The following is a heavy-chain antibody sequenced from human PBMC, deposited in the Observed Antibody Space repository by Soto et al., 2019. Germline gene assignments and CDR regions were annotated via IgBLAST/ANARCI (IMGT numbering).Heavy chain of an antibody. CDR1: GFTFSSYA. J-gene: IGHJ4*02. D-gene: IGHD6-13*01. Sequence: QVQLVESGGGVVQPGRSLRLSCAASGFTFSSYAMHWVRQAPGKGLEWVAVISYDGSNKYYADSVKGRFTISRDNSKNTLYLQMNSLRAEDTAVYYCARVEQQLDYWGQGTLVTVSS. CDR2: ISYDGSNK. CDR3: ARVEQQLDY. V-gene: IGHV3-30-3*01.